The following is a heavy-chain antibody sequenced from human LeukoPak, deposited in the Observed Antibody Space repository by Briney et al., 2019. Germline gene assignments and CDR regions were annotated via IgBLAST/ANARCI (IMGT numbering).Heavy chain of an antibody. D-gene: IGHD2-21*02. CDR2: ISGYNGNT. V-gene: IGHV1-18*01. CDR3: ARYGGGDTWYAHFGMDA. J-gene: IGHJ6*02. CDR1: GYTFNNYG. Sequence: GASVKVSCKTSGYTFNNYGINWVRQAPGQGLEWAGWISGYNGNTNYAQKFQGRITMTIDTPTSTGYMELRSLTSDDTAVFYCARYGGGDTWYAHFGMDAWGRGTTVTVSS.